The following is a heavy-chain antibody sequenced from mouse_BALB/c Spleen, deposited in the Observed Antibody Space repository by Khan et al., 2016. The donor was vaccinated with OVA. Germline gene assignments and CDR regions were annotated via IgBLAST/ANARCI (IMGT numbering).Heavy chain of an antibody. CDR3: ARGGGSYAMDY. V-gene: IGHV9-2-1*01. CDR2: INTETGEP. Sequence: QIQLVQSGPELKKPGETVKISCKASGYTFTDYSMHWVKQAPGKGLKWMGWINTETGEPTYADDFKGRFAFSLETSASTAYLQIKTLHNEDTATYFCARGGGSYAMDYWGQGTSVTVSS. CDR1: GYTFTDYS. J-gene: IGHJ4*01.